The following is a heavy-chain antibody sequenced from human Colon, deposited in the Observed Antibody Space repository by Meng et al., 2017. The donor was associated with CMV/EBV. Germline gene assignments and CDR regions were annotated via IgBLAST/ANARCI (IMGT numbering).Heavy chain of an antibody. CDR1: GFTFSGSA. CDR3: TRSESGGSSHFDY. Sequence: GESLKISCAASGFTFSGSAIHWVRQASGKGLEWVGRIRSKANRCATLNAASVKGRFTISRDDSKNTAYLQMNSLKTEDTAVYYCTRSESGGSSHFDYWGQGTLVTVSS. D-gene: IGHD1-26*01. V-gene: IGHV3-73*01. J-gene: IGHJ4*02. CDR2: IRSKANRCAT.